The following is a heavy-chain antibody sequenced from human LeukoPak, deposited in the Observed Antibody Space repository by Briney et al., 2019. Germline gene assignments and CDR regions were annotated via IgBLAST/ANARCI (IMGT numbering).Heavy chain of an antibody. J-gene: IGHJ4*02. Sequence: ASVTVSCKASGHTFTGYYMHWVRQAPGQGLEWMGWINPNSGGTNYAQKFQGRVTMTRDTSISTAYMELSRLRSDDTAVYYCARGGFGYSGSPYSPDYWGQGTLVTVSS. D-gene: IGHD1-26*01. CDR3: ARGGFGYSGSPYSPDY. CDR2: INPNSGGT. CDR1: GHTFTGYY. V-gene: IGHV1-2*02.